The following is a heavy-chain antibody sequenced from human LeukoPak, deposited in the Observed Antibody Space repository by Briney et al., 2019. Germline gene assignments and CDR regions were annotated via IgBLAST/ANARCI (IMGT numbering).Heavy chain of an antibody. D-gene: IGHD3-16*01. J-gene: IGHJ3*02. CDR1: GFTFSSYW. CDR2: INTDSSST. V-gene: IGHV3-74*01. Sequence: GGSLRLSCAASGFTFSSYWMHWVRQAPGKGLVWVSRINTDSSSTSYADSVKGRFTISRDNAKNTLYLQMNSLRAEDTAVYYCAREIIGGARWDDFDSWGQAAMVSVCS. CDR3: AREIIGGARWDDFDS.